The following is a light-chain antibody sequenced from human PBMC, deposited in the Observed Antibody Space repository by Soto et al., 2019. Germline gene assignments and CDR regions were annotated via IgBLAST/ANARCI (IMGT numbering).Light chain of an antibody. J-gene: IGKJ2*01. CDR2: GAS. V-gene: IGKV3-20*01. CDR3: QQYGSSYT. CDR1: QSVRTND. Sequence: ENVLTQPPGTPSLSPGERATLSCRASQSVRTNDLAWYQQKPGQAPRLLVYGASNRVPGIPDRFSGSGSGTDFTLTISRLQPEDFVVYYCQQYGSSYTFGQGTKVDIK.